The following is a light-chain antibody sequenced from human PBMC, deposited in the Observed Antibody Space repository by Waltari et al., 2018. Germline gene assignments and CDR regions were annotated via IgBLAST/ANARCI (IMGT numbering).Light chain of an antibody. CDR3: QAWDNNTVI. J-gene: IGLJ2*01. CDR1: ELGDRY. Sequence: SYELTQPPSMSVSPGQTASIACSGHELGDRYAAWYYQKPGQSPVLVLYQDTKRPSGIPERFSGSNSGNTATLTISGTQSMDEADYYCQAWDNNTVIFGGGTKLTVL. CDR2: QDT. V-gene: IGLV3-1*01.